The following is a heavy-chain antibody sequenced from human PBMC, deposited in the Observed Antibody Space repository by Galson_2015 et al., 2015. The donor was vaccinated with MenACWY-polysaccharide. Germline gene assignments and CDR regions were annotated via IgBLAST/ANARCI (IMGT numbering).Heavy chain of an antibody. Sequence: SLRLSCATSGFTFSNAWMSWVRQAPGKGLEWVGRIKSKYSGGTTDYAAPVKGRFSISRDDSQSTAYLQMNSLRTDDTGIYYCTAWGRDVYWGQGTVVTVSS. J-gene: IGHJ4*02. CDR2: IKSKYSGGTT. D-gene: IGHD3-10*01. CDR1: GFTFSNAW. V-gene: IGHV3-15*01. CDR3: TAWGRDVY.